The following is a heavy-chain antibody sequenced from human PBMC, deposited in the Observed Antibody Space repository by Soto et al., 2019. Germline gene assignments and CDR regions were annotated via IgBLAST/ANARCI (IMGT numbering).Heavy chain of an antibody. CDR2: IYYSGST. CDR3: ARVGGINWFDP. CDR1: DGKIRSGGYY. D-gene: IGHD1-20*01. J-gene: IGHJ5*02. V-gene: IGHV4-31*03. Sequence: PLLLQPHPSTVSDGKIRSGGYYWSWIRQHPGKGLEWIGYIYYSGSTYYNPSLKSRVTISVDTSKNQFSLKLSSVTAADTAVYYCARVGGINWFDPWGQGTLVTVSS.